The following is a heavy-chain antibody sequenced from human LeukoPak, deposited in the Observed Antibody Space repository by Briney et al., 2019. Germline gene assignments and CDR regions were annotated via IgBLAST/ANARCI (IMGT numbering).Heavy chain of an antibody. Sequence: SETLSLTCTVSGYSISNGYHWGWIRQPPGKGLEWIGCIHHSGSTYYNPSLKSRVTISVATSRNQFSLKLSSVTAADTAVYYCARIDWVFDYWGQGTLVTVSS. CDR1: GYSISNGYH. D-gene: IGHD3-9*01. V-gene: IGHV4-38-2*02. CDR3: ARIDWVFDY. J-gene: IGHJ4*02. CDR2: IHHSGST.